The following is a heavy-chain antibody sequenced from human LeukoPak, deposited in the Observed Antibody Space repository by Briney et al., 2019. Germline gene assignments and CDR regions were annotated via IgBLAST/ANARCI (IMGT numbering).Heavy chain of an antibody. J-gene: IGHJ6*02. CDR1: RFAFSNYA. V-gene: IGHV3-23*01. Sequence: PGGSLRLSCAASRFAFSNYAISWVRQAPGKGLEWVSAISGSGDNTYYADSVKGRFTISRDNSKNTLYLQMNSLRAEDTAVYYCAKDIAVAGYYYGMDVWGQGTTVTVSS. CDR2: ISGSGDNT. CDR3: AKDIAVAGYYYGMDV. D-gene: IGHD6-19*01.